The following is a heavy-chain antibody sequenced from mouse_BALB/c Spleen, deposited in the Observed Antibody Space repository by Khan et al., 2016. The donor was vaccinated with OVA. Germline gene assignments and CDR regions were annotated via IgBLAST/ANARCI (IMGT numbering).Heavy chain of an antibody. Sequence: EVQLQESGPSLVKPSQTLSLTCSVTGDSITSGYWNWIRKFPGNKLEYMGYISSSDSTFYNPSLKSRISITPDTSKNQYYLQLNSVTTEDTATYYCARWNYRDDGYFDYWGQGTTLTVSS. J-gene: IGHJ2*01. CDR3: ARWNYRDDGYFDY. D-gene: IGHD2-14*01. CDR1: GDSITSGY. CDR2: ISSSDST. V-gene: IGHV3-8*02.